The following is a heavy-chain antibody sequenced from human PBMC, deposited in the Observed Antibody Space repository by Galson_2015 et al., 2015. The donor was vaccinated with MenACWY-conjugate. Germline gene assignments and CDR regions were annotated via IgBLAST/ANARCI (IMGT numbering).Heavy chain of an antibody. CDR3: AKDWSVPYSTISYYFYMDV. J-gene: IGHJ6*03. CDR2: ISYDGSNE. D-gene: IGHD6-13*01. Sequence: SLRLSCAASGFTFRRFGMHWVRQAPGKGLEWMAVISYDGSNESYADSVKGRFTICRDNSKNTLYLQMNSLRADDTAVYYCAKDWSVPYSTISYYFYMDVWGKGTTVTVSS. V-gene: IGHV3-30*18. CDR1: GFTFRRFG.